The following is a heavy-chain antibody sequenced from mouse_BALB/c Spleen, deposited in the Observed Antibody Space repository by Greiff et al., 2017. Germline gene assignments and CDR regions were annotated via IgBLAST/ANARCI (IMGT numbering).Heavy chain of an antibody. CDR2: IWAGGST. V-gene: IGHV2-9*02. CDR3: ARGRGVGYYAMDY. CDR1: GFSLTSYG. J-gene: IGHJ4*01. Sequence: VQGVESGPGLVAPSQSLSITCTVSGFSLTSYGVHWVRQPPGKGLEWLGVIWAGGSTNYNSALMSRLSISKDNSKSQVFLKMNSLQTDDTAMYYCARGRGVGYYAMDYWGQGTSVTVSS.